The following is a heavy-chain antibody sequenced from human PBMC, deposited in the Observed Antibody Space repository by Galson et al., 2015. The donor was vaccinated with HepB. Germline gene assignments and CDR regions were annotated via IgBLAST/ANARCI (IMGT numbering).Heavy chain of an antibody. CDR3: AFMRESILWFGELLDFDY. CDR2: ISSSSSYI. Sequence: SLRLSCAASGFTFSSYSMNWVRQAPGKGLEWVSSISSSSSYIYYADSVKGRFTISRDNAKNSLYLQMNSPRAEDTAVYYCAFMRESILWFGELLDFDYWGQGTLVTVSS. V-gene: IGHV3-21*01. D-gene: IGHD3-10*01. CDR1: GFTFSSYS. J-gene: IGHJ4*02.